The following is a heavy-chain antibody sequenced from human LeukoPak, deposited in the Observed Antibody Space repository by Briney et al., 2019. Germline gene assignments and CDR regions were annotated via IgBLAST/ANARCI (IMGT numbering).Heavy chain of an antibody. J-gene: IGHJ4*02. CDR1: GFTFSNAW. CDR2: IKSKTDGGTT. V-gene: IGHV3-15*01. Sequence: GGSLILSCAASGFTFSNAWMSWVRQAPGKGLEWVGRIKSKTDGGTTDYAAPVKGRFAISRDDSKNTLYLQMNSLKTEDTAVYYCTTDYGSGSYHYFNYWGQGTLVTVSS. CDR3: TTDYGSGSYHYFNY. D-gene: IGHD3-10*01.